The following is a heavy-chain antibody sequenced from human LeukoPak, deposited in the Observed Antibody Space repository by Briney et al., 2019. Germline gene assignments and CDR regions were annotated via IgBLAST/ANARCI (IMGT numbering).Heavy chain of an antibody. CDR3: ARGSFYDSSGYYYFGFDI. D-gene: IGHD3-22*01. Sequence: SETLSLTCTVSGGSIRNYYWSWIRQPPGKGLEWIGYIYYSGSTDYKPSLKSRVTISVDTSKNQFSLRLSSVTAADTAVYYCARGSFYDSSGYYYFGFDIWGQGTMVTVSS. J-gene: IGHJ3*02. CDR1: GGSIRNYY. CDR2: IYYSGST. V-gene: IGHV4-59*01.